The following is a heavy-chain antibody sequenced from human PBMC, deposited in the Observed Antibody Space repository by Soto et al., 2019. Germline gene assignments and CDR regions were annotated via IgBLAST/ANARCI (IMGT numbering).Heavy chain of an antibody. V-gene: IGHV3-30-3*01. D-gene: IGHD5-18*01. CDR2: ISYDGTNK. CDR1: GFTFSTYA. CDR3: AKDGGGYNYGYVMLDKYYYGRDV. Sequence: QVQLVESGGGVVQPGRSLRLSCAASGFTFSTYAMHWVRQAPGEGLEWVAVISYDGTNKYYADSVRGRFTISRDNSKNTLFMQMNSLRAEDTAVYYCAKDGGGYNYGYVMLDKYYYGRDVWGQGTTVTVSS. J-gene: IGHJ6*02.